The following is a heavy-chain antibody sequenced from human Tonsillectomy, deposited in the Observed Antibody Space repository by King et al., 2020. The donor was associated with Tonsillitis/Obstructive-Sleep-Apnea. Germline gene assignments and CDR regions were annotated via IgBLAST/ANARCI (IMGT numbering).Heavy chain of an antibody. Sequence: VQLQESGPGLVKPSETLSLTCTVSGGSISSYYWSWIRQPPGKGLEWIGYIYYSGSTNYNPSLKSRVSISVDTSKNLFSLKLSSVTAADTAVYYCARGYYDFWSDYYHDAFDIWGQGKMVTVSS. J-gene: IGHJ3*02. D-gene: IGHD3-3*01. CDR2: IYYSGST. CDR1: GGSISSYY. CDR3: ARGYYDFWSDYYHDAFDI. V-gene: IGHV4-59*01.